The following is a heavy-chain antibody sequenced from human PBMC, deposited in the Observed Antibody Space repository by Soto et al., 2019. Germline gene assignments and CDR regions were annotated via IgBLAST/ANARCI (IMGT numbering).Heavy chain of an antibody. V-gene: IGHV2-70*20. Sequence: SGPTLVHPTQTRTLTCTFSGFSLSTSGMCVGWVRQPPGKALEWLALIDWHDDKYYRTSLKTRLTISKDTSKNHVVLTMSNMDPVDTASYYCARLPVAAAGFYGMDVWGQGTTVTVSS. CDR1: GFSLSTSGMC. CDR2: IDWHDDK. CDR3: ARLPVAAAGFYGMDV. D-gene: IGHD6-13*01. J-gene: IGHJ6*02.